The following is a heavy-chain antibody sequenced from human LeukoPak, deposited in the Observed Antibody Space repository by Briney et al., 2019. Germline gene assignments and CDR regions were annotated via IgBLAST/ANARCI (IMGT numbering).Heavy chain of an antibody. Sequence: SETLSLTCAVYGESFSGYYWSWIRQPPGKGLEWIGEIDHSGSTNSNPSLESRVTISVDTSKSQFSLKLSSVTAADTAVYYCARGQGTVTTHWGQGTLVTVSS. CDR3: ARGQGTVTTH. D-gene: IGHD4-17*01. J-gene: IGHJ4*02. CDR2: IDHSGST. V-gene: IGHV4-34*01. CDR1: GESFSGYY.